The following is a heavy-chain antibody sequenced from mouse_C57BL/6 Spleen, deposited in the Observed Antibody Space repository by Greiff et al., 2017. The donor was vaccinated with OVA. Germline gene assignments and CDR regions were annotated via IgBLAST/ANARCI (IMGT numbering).Heavy chain of an antibody. CDR1: GYTFTSYG. V-gene: IGHV1-81*01. J-gene: IGHJ4*01. CDR3: ARDYSNYDYAMDY. CDR2: IYPRSGNT. Sequence: QVQLQQSGAELARPGASVKLSCKASGYTFTSYGISWVKQRTGQGLEWIGEIYPRSGNTYYNEKFKGKATLTADKSSSTAYMKLRSLSSEDSAVYFCARDYSNYDYAMDYWGQGTSVTVSS. D-gene: IGHD2-5*01.